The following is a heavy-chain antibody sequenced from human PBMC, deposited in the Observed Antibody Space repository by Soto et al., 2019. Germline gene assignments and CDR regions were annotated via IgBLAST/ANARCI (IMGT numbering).Heavy chain of an antibody. D-gene: IGHD2-21*02. CDR3: ARGGGCGGDCYYYYYGMDV. CDR1: GGTFSSYA. CDR2: IIPIFGTA. Sequence: QVQLVQSGAEVKKPGSSVKVSCKASGGTFSSYAISWVRQAPGQGLEWMGGIIPIFGTANYAQKFQGRVTITADEPTSTAYMELRSLRSEDTAVYYWARGGGCGGDCYYYYYGMDVWGQGTTVTVSS. V-gene: IGHV1-69*01. J-gene: IGHJ6*02.